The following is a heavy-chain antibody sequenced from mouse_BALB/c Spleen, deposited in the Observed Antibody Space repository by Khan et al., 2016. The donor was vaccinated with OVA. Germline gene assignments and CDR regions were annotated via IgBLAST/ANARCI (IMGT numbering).Heavy chain of an antibody. CDR3: AKGGTYFGGYFDV. J-gene: IGHJ1*01. CDR2: IWGDGST. V-gene: IGHV2-3*01. Sequence: QVQLKESGPGLVAPSQSLSITCTVSGFSFTNHGVSWVRQPPGKGLEWLGVIWGDGSTNYHSALISRLSISKDNSKSQVFLKLSSLQTDDTATYYCAKGGTYFGGYFDVWGAGTTVTVSS. CDR1: GFSFTNHG. D-gene: IGHD2-10*01.